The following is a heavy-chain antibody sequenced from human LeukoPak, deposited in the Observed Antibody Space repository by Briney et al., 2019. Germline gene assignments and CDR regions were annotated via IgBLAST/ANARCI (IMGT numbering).Heavy chain of an antibody. CDR3: ARGVPITMIGGHFDY. V-gene: IGHV4-59*01. J-gene: IGHJ4*02. CDR1: GGSISSYH. Sequence: PSETLSLTCTVSGGSISSYHWTWIRQPPGKGLEWIGDIYYSGSTNYNPSLKSRVTMPVDTSKNQFSLKLSSVTAADTAVYFCARGVPITMIGGHFDYWGQGTLVTVSS. D-gene: IGHD3-22*01. CDR2: IYYSGST.